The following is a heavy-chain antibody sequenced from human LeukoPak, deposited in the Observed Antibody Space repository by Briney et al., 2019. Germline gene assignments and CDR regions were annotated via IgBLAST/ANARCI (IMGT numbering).Heavy chain of an antibody. Sequence: PGGSLRLSCAASGFTFRTYAFSCVRQAPGKGLEWVSATGSNGVTYYADSVKGRFTISRDNSKNALYLQMNGLRADDTAVYYCGIRDTSDYYVFWGQGTLVTVSS. CDR3: GIRDTSDYYVF. CDR2: TGSNGVT. J-gene: IGHJ4*02. V-gene: IGHV3-23*01. D-gene: IGHD3-22*01. CDR1: GFTFRTYA.